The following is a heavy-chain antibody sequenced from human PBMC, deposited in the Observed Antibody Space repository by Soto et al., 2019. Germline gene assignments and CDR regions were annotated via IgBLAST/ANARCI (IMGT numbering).Heavy chain of an antibody. CDR1: GYTFTGYY. D-gene: IGHD6-19*01. V-gene: IGHV1-2*02. CDR2: INPNSGGT. Sequence: ASVQVSCKASGYTFTGYYMHWVRQAPGQGLEWMGWINPNSGGTNYAQKFQGRVTMTRDTSISTAYMELSRLRSDDTAVYYCAREAVSNYYGMDVWGQGTTVTVSS. CDR3: AREAVSNYYGMDV. J-gene: IGHJ6*02.